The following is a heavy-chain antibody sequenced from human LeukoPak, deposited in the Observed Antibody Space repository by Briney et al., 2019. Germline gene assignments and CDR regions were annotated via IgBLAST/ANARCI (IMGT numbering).Heavy chain of an antibody. CDR1: GDSISSHY. Sequence: SETLSLTCTVSGDSISSHYWSWIRQPPGKGLEWIGYNYYSGSTYYNPSLKSRVTISVDTSKNQFSLKLSSVTAADTAVYYCARGRRDGYNPAGWFDPWGQGTLVTVSS. D-gene: IGHD5-24*01. CDR2: NYYSGST. V-gene: IGHV4-59*08. J-gene: IGHJ5*02. CDR3: ARGRRDGYNPAGWFDP.